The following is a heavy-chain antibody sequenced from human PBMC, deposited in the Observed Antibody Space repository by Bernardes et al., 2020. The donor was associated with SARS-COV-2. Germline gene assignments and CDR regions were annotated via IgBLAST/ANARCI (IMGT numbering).Heavy chain of an antibody. J-gene: IGHJ2*01. D-gene: IGHD3-22*01. CDR3: ARFYYYDSSGYPHYWFFDL. Sequence: ASVKVSCKASGYTFTDYYMSWVRQAPGQGLEWMGWINPNSGGTNYAQKFQGRVTMTCDTSISTAYMDLSRLRSDDTAVYYCARFYYYDSSGYPHYWFFDLWGRGTLVTVSS. CDR2: INPNSGGT. CDR1: GYTFTDYY. V-gene: IGHV1-2*02.